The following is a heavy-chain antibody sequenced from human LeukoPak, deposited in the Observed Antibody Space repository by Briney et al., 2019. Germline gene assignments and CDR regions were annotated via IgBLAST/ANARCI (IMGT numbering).Heavy chain of an antibody. V-gene: IGHV3-23*01. Sequence: PGGSLRLSCAASGFTFSSYAMSWVRQAPGKGLEWVSAISGSGGSTYYADSVKGRFTTSRDNSKNTLYLQMNSLRAEDTAVYYCAKDTEYYSDSSGYSYFDYWGQGTLVTVSS. CDR3: AKDTEYYSDSSGYSYFDY. J-gene: IGHJ4*02. CDR2: ISGSGGST. D-gene: IGHD3-22*01. CDR1: GFTFSSYA.